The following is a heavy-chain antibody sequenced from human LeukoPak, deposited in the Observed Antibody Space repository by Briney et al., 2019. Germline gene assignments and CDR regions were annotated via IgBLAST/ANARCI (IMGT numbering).Heavy chain of an antibody. CDR1: GYSISSGYY. Sequence: SETLSLTCTVSGYSISSGYYWGWIRQPPGKGLEWIGSIYHSGSTYYNPSLKSRVTISVDTSKNQFSLKLSSVTAADTAVYYCARAVIVVAAATQRNWFDPWGQGTLVTVSS. J-gene: IGHJ5*02. CDR3: ARAVIVVAAATQRNWFDP. V-gene: IGHV4-38-2*02. CDR2: IYHSGST. D-gene: IGHD2-15*01.